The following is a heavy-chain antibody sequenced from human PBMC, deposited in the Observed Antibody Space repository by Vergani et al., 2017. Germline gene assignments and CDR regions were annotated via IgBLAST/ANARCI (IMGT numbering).Heavy chain of an antibody. CDR3: ARYVRRVVVAATEGFDY. CDR2: IYYSGST. CDR1: GGSISSSSYY. D-gene: IGHD2-15*01. Sequence: QLQLQESGPGLVKPSETLSLTCTVSGGSISSSSYYWGWIRQPPGKGLEWIGSIYYSGSTYYNPSLKSRVTISVDTSKNQFSLKLSSVTAADTAVYYCARYVRRVVVAATEGFDYWGQGTLVTVSS. V-gene: IGHV4-39*01. J-gene: IGHJ4*02.